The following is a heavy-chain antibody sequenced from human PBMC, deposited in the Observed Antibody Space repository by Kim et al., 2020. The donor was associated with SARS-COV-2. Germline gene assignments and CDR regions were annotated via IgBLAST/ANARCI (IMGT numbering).Heavy chain of an antibody. V-gene: IGHV1-24*01. J-gene: IGHJ5*02. D-gene: IGHD3-3*01. CDR3: ATEYSKGGRVDQSLEWFPSVGFDP. Sequence: ASVKVSCKVSGYTLTELSMHWVRQAPGKGLEWMGGFDPEDGETIYAQKFQGRVTMTEDTSTDTAYMELSSLRSEDTAVYYCATEYSKGGRVDQSLEWFPSVGFDPWGQGTLVTVSS. CDR1: GYTLTELS. CDR2: FDPEDGET.